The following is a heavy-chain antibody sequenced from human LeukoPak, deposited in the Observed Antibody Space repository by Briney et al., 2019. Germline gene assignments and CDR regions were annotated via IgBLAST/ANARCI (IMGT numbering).Heavy chain of an antibody. V-gene: IGHV3-11*06. Sequence: KPGGSLSLSCAVSGFTFSDYYMSGVRQAPGKGLEWVSYISSSSSSYTNYAGSVKGRFTICRDNAKNSLYLQLNTLRDEDTGVYFCARASASYFYYWGQGTLVTVSS. CDR1: GFTFSDYY. CDR2: ISSSSSSYT. CDR3: ARASASYFYY. J-gene: IGHJ4*02.